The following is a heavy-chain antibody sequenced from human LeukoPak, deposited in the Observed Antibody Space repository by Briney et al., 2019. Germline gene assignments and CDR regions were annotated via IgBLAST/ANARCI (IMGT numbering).Heavy chain of an antibody. Sequence: GVLRLSCAASGFTFSSYAMSWIRQAPGKGLEGVSAISGSGGSTYYADSVKGRFTISRDNSKNTLYLQMNSLRAEDTAVYYCAKDKPGYSYGLHWGQGTLVTVSS. CDR2: ISGSGGST. CDR1: GFTFSSYA. D-gene: IGHD5-18*01. CDR3: AKDKPGYSYGLH. V-gene: IGHV3-23*01. J-gene: IGHJ4*02.